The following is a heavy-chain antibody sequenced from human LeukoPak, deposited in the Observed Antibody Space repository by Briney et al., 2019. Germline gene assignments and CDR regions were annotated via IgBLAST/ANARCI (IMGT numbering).Heavy chain of an antibody. J-gene: IGHJ4*02. CDR1: GYTFISYY. V-gene: IGHV1-46*01. Sequence: ASVKVSCKASGYTFISYYMHWVRQAPGQGLEWMGIINPSGGSTSYAQKFQGRVTMTRDTSTSTVYMELSSLRSEDTAVYYCARAGHLLPSMDYWGQGTLVTVSS. D-gene: IGHD2/OR15-2a*01. CDR2: INPSGGST. CDR3: ARAGHLLPSMDY.